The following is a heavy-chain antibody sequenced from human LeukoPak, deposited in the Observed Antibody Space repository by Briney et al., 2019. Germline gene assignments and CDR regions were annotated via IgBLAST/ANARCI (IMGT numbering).Heavy chain of an antibody. Sequence: SGTLSLTCAVSGGSINNNDWWNWWSWVRQPPGKGLEWIGEINHSGSTNYNPSLKSRVTISVDTSKNQFSLKLSSVTAADTAVYYCARGYSSSWYDYWGQGTLVTVSS. V-gene: IGHV4-4*02. CDR1: GGSINNNDWWNW. CDR3: ARGYSSSWYDY. CDR2: INHSGST. J-gene: IGHJ4*02. D-gene: IGHD6-13*01.